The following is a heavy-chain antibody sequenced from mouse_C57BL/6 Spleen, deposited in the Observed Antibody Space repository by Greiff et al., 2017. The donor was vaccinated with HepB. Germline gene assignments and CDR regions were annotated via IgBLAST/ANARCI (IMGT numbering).Heavy chain of an antibody. J-gene: IGHJ2*01. V-gene: IGHV3-1*01. CDR1: GYSITSGYD. Sequence: EVKVVESGPGMVKPSQSLSLTCTVTGYSITSGYDWHWIRHFPGNKLEWMGYISYSGSTNYNPSLKSRISITHDTSKNHFFLKLNSVTTEDTATYYCAREGVTGTFDYWGQGTTLTVSS. CDR2: ISYSGST. CDR3: AREGVTGTFDY. D-gene: IGHD2-1*01.